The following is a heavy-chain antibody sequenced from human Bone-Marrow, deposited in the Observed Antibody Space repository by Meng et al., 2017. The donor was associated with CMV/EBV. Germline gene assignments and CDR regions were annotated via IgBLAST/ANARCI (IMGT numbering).Heavy chain of an antibody. V-gene: IGHV3-21*01. J-gene: IGHJ4*02. D-gene: IGHD3-22*01. CDR3: ARGIIGITMIVVVPFDY. CDR1: GFTFSSYG. CDR2: ISSSSSYI. Sequence: GESLKISCAASGFTFSSYGMHWVRQAPGKGLEWVSSISSSSSYIYYADSVKGRFTISRDNAKNSLYLQMDSLRAEDTAVYYCARGIIGITMIVVVPFDYWGQGALVTVSS.